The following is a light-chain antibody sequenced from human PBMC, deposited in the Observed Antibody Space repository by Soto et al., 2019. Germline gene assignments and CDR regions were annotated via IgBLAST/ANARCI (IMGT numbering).Light chain of an antibody. V-gene: IGLV1-44*01. CDR1: ASNIGPNT. CDR3: AAWDDSLNADV. Sequence: QSVLSQPPSASVTPRQRVTISCSGGASNIGPNTVNWYRQVPGTAPQLLIHNNDQPPSGAPDRISGSKSGTSASLAISGRHSDDEADDYCAAWDDSLNADVVGIGTKVTV. CDR2: NND. J-gene: IGLJ1*01.